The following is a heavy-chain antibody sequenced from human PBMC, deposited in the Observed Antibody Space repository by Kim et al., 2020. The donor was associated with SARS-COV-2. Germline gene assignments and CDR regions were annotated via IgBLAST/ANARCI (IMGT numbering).Heavy chain of an antibody. D-gene: IGHD2-21*02. V-gene: IGHV3-30*14. J-gene: IGHJ4*02. CDR3: ARDHCGGDCYWGPHFDY. Sequence: GKGPFTLTRDKSTNALYLQLNSLRAEDTAVYYCARDHCGGDCYWGPHFDYWGQGTLVTVSS.